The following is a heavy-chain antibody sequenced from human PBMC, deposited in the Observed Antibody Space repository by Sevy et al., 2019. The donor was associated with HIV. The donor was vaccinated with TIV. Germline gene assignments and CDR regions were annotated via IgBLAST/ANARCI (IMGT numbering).Heavy chain of an antibody. CDR1: GFTFSSYS. CDR2: ISSSSSYI. CDR3: ARGYCTGGVCSYIGGDFDY. Sequence: GGSLRLSCAASGFTFSSYSMNWVRQAPGKGLEWVSSISSSSSYIYYADSVKGRLTICRDNAKNSLYLQMNSLRAEDTAVYYCARGYCTGGVCSYIGGDFDYWGQGTLVTVSS. J-gene: IGHJ4*02. V-gene: IGHV3-21*01. D-gene: IGHD2-8*02.